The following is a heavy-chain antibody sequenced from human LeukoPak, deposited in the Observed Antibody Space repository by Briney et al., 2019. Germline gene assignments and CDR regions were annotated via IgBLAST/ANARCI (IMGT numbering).Heavy chain of an antibody. CDR3: ARDNRHYYYYGMDV. J-gene: IGHJ6*02. V-gene: IGHV3-7*03. D-gene: IGHD1-14*01. CDR1: GFTFSSYW. CDR2: IKRDGSEK. Sequence: GGSLRLSCAASGFTFSSYWMSWVRQAPGKGLEWVANIKRDGSEKYYVDSVKGRFTISRDNAKNSLYLQMNSLRAEDTAVYYCARDNRHYYYYGMDVWGQGTTVTVSS.